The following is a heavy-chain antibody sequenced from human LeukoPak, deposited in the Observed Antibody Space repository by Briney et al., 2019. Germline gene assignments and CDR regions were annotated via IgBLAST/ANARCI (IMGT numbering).Heavy chain of an antibody. V-gene: IGHV4-59*01. CDR3: ARAVGWYPSYYFDY. J-gene: IGHJ4*02. CDR2: IHYGGSA. D-gene: IGHD6-19*01. Sequence: SETLSLTCTVSGGSISSNFWSWIRQPPGKGLEWIGYIHYGGSANYNPSLKGRLTISVDTSKNHFSLRLSSVTAADTAVYYCARAVGWYPSYYFDYWGQGALVTVSS. CDR1: GGSISSNF.